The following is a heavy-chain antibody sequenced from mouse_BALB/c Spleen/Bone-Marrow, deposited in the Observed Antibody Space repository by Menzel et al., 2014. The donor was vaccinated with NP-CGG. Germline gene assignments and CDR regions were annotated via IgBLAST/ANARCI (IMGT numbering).Heavy chain of an antibody. V-gene: IGHV1S81*02. CDR3: ARWLLQYFDV. Sequence: VQLQQSGAELVKPGASVKLSYKASGYTFTSYWMHWVKQRPGQGLEWIGEIIPSNSRTNYNEKFKSKATLTVDKSSNTAYMQLSSLTSEDSAVYYCARWLLQYFDVWGAGTTVTVSS. J-gene: IGHJ1*01. D-gene: IGHD2-3*01. CDR2: IIPSNSRT. CDR1: GYTFTSYW.